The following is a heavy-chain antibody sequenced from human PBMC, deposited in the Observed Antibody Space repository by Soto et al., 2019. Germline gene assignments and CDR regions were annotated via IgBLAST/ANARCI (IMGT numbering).Heavy chain of an antibody. J-gene: IGHJ6*02. D-gene: IGHD2-15*01. V-gene: IGHV4-39*01. Sequence: PSETLSLTCTVSGVSILSSGNYWGWIRQSPGKGLEWLAIIYYSGAAYYNPSLKSRATISLDSSKNQFSLKLTSVTAADTAVYYCARRDGIAYCAMDVWGQGTTVTVSS. CDR1: GVSILSSGNY. CDR2: IYYSGAA. CDR3: ARRDGIAYCAMDV.